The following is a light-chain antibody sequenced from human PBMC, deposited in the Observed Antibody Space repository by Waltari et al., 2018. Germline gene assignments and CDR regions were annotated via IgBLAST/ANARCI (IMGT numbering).Light chain of an antibody. CDR2: DAS. V-gene: IGKV3-20*01. Sequence: MVMTQPPGTLSLSPGEGATLSCRASQSVSRTLAWYQQKPGQAPRLLIYDASTRATGIPDRFSGSGFGTDFSLTISRLEPEDFAVYYCQKYGPLPVTFGQGTTVEIK. CDR1: QSVSRT. CDR3: QKYGPLPVT. J-gene: IGKJ1*01.